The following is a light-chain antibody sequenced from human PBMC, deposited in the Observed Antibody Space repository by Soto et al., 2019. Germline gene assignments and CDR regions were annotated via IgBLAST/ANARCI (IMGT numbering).Light chain of an antibody. V-gene: IGLV1-47*01. J-gene: IGLJ1*01. CDR2: RNN. CDR1: SSNIGSNY. CDR3: AAWDDSLSGLYL. Sequence: QSVLTQPPSASGTPGQRVTISCSGSSSNIGSNYVYWYQQLPGTAPKLLIYRNNQRPSGVPDRFSGSKSGTSASLAISGRRSEDEPYYYCAAWDDSLSGLYLLGTGTKVTV.